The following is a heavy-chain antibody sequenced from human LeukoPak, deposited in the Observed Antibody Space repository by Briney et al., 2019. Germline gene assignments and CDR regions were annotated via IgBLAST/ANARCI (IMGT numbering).Heavy chain of an antibody. Sequence: GGSLRLSCAASGFTFGDYYMSWIRQAPGKGLEWVALISYDGSKKYYADSVKGRFTISRDNSKNTLFLQMNSLRPEDTAVYYCARDLKTAMDYFDYWGQGALVTVSS. D-gene: IGHD2-2*01. CDR1: GFTFGDYY. CDR2: ISYDGSKK. J-gene: IGHJ4*02. CDR3: ARDLKTAMDYFDY. V-gene: IGHV3-30*03.